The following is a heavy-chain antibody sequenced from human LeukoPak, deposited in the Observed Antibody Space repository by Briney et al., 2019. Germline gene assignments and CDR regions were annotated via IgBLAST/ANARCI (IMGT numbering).Heavy chain of an antibody. CDR1: GFTFSSYE. Sequence: PGGSLRLSCAASGFTFSSYEMNWVRQAPGKGLEWVSYISSSGSTIYYADSVKGRFTISRDNAKNSLYLQMNSLRAEDTAVYYCARDQGGVGGHYYGSFYYYYMDVWGKGTTVTISS. J-gene: IGHJ6*03. D-gene: IGHD3-10*01. V-gene: IGHV3-48*03. CDR3: ARDQGGVGGHYYGSFYYYYMDV. CDR2: ISSSGSTI.